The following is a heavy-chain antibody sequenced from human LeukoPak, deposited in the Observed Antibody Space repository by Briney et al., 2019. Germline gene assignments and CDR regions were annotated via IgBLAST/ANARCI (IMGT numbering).Heavy chain of an antibody. CDR2: INHSGST. CDR3: ARRYYYDSSGYPY. V-gene: IGHV4-34*01. CDR1: GGSLSGYY. Sequence: SETLSLTCAVYGGSLSGYYWSWIRQPPGKGLEWIGEINHSGSTNYNPSLKSRVTISVDTSKNQFSLKLSSVTAADTAVYYCARRYYYDSSGYPYWGQGTLVTVSS. D-gene: IGHD3-22*01. J-gene: IGHJ4*02.